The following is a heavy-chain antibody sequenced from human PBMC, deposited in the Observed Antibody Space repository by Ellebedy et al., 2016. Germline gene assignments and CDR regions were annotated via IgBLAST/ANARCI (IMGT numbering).Heavy chain of an antibody. J-gene: IGHJ4*02. CDR3: AGDLDV. Sequence: GESLKISCEASRVTFRSYWMHWVRQAPGEGLVWVARINNDGSSTNYADSVKGRFTISRDNAENILYLQMNSLRVEDTALYYCAGDLDVWGQGILVTVSS. CDR1: RVTFRSYW. CDR2: INNDGSST. D-gene: IGHD3-3*01. V-gene: IGHV3-74*01.